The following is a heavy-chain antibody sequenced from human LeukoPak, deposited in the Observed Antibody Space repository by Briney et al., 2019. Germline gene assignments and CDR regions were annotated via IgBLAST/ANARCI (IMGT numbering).Heavy chain of an antibody. Sequence: SVKVSCKASGGTFSSYAISWVRQAPGHGLEWMGGIIPIFDTANYAQKFPGRVTLTADESASTAYMELSSLRSEDTAVYYCATSLYGDYGFGAFDIWGQGTMVTVSS. CDR3: ATSLYGDYGFGAFDI. V-gene: IGHV1-69*13. D-gene: IGHD4-17*01. J-gene: IGHJ3*02. CDR2: IIPIFDTA. CDR1: GGTFSSYA.